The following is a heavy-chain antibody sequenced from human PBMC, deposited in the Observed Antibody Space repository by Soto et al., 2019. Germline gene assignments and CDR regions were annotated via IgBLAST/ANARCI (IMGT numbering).Heavy chain of an antibody. J-gene: IGHJ4*02. CDR2: FDPEDGET. D-gene: IGHD2-15*01. CDR3: ARGPLLDYCSGGSCPGTGFDY. V-gene: IGHV1-24*01. Sequence: QVQLVQSGAEVKKPGASVKVSCKVSGYTLTELSMHWVRQAPGKGLEWMGGFDPEDGETIYAQKFQGRVTMTEDTSTDTAYMELSSLRSEDTAVYYCARGPLLDYCSGGSCPGTGFDYWGQGTLVTVSS. CDR1: GYTLTELS.